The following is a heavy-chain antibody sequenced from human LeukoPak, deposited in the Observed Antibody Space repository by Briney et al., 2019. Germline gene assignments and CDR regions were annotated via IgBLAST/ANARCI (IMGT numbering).Heavy chain of an antibody. CDR3: AREDSSSPEAVDY. J-gene: IGHJ4*02. V-gene: IGHV4-30-4*08. CDR2: IYYSGST. CDR1: GGSISSGDYF. D-gene: IGHD6-6*01. Sequence: SQTLSLTCTVSGGSISSGDYFWSWIRQPPGKGLEWIGYIYYSGSTYYNPSLKSRVTISVDTSKNQFSLKLSSVTAADTAVYYCAREDSSSPEAVDYWGQGTLVTVSS.